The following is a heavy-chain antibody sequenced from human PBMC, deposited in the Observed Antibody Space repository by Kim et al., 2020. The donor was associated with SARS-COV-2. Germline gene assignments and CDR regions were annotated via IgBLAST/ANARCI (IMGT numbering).Heavy chain of an antibody. Sequence: GGSLRLSCAASGFTFSSYAMSWVRQAPGKGLEWVSAISGSGGSTYYADSVKGRFTISRDNSKNTLYLQMNSLRAEDTAVYYCAKAGQLLRTLKRNGDIIVPAASGYFQHWGQGTLVTVSS. D-gene: IGHD2-2*01. J-gene: IGHJ1*01. V-gene: IGHV3-23*01. CDR3: AKAGQLLRTLKRNGDIIVPAASGYFQH. CDR2: ISGSGGST. CDR1: GFTFSSYA.